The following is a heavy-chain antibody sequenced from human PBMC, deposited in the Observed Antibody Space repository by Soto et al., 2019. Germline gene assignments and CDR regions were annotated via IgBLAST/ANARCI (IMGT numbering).Heavy chain of an antibody. Sequence: TSETLSLTCTFSGGSISSYYWIWIRQPPGKGLEWVGYIYYSGSTYYNPSLKSRVTVSVDTSKNQFSLKLSSVTAADTAVYYCAGPQYYYDSSGPFDYWGQGTLVTVSS. CDR2: IYYSGST. J-gene: IGHJ4*02. CDR3: AGPQYYYDSSGPFDY. D-gene: IGHD3-22*01. CDR1: GGSISSYY. V-gene: IGHV4-59*04.